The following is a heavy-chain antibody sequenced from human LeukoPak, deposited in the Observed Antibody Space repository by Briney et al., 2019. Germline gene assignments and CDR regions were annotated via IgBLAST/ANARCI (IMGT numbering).Heavy chain of an antibody. Sequence: SQTLSLTCTVSGGSVSSGDYYWTWIRQLPGKGLECIGYIYYSGSTYYNPSLKSRLTISVDTSKNQFSLKVSSVTAADTAVYYCARRRGNTSGFQGYYFDYWGQGTLVTVSS. CDR3: ARRRGNTSGFQGYYFDY. J-gene: IGHJ4*02. D-gene: IGHD6-19*01. CDR1: GGSVSSGDYY. V-gene: IGHV4-31*03. CDR2: IYYSGST.